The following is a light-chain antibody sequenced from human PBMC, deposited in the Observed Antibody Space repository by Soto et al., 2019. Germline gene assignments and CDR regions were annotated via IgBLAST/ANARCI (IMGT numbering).Light chain of an antibody. Sequence: QSALTQPRSVSGSPGQSVTISCTGTSSDVGGYNYVSWYQQHPGKAPKLMIYDVTKRPSGVPDRFSGSKSGNTASLTISGRQADDEADYYCCSYAGRYTFDVFGTGTKVIVL. J-gene: IGLJ1*01. V-gene: IGLV2-11*01. CDR2: DVT. CDR1: SSDVGGYNY. CDR3: CSYAGRYTFDV.